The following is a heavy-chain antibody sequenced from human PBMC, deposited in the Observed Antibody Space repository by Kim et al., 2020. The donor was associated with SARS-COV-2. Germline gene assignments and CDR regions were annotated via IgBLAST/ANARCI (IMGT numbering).Heavy chain of an antibody. D-gene: IGHD1-26*01. CDR2: ISYDGSNK. V-gene: IGHV3-30*18. CDR1: GFTFSSYG. Sequence: GGSLRLSCAASGFTFSSYGMHWVRQAPGKGLEWVAVISYDGSNKYYADSVKGRFIISRDNSKNTLYLQMNSLRAEDTAVYYCAKPYSGSYRDAFDIWGQGTRVTVSS. J-gene: IGHJ3*02. CDR3: AKPYSGSYRDAFDI.